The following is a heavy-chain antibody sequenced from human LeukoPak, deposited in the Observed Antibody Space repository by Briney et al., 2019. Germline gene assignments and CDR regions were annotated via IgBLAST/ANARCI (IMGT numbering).Heavy chain of an antibody. D-gene: IGHD2-2*02. J-gene: IGHJ4*02. Sequence: SDTLSLTCTVSGGSIRSYFWGWVRQPAGKGLEWIGRIYTTGATFYNPSLKTRLTMSIDTSKNQFSLRLTSVVAADTAVYYCARQGYTASHYFLDYWSQGTLVTVSS. V-gene: IGHV4-4*07. CDR3: ARQGYTASHYFLDY. CDR2: IYTTGAT. CDR1: GGSIRSYF.